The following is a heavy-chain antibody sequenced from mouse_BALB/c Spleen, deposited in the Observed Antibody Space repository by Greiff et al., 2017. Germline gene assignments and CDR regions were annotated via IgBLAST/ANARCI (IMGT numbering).Heavy chain of an antibody. CDR3: ARGHMYYGSSLYWYFDV. CDR2: ISSGGST. CDR1: GFTFSSYA. D-gene: IGHD1-1*01. J-gene: IGHJ1*01. Sequence: EVKVEESGGGLVKPGGSLKLSCAASGFTFSSYAMSWVRQTPEKRLEWVASISSGGSTYYPDSVKGRFTISRDNARNILYLQMSSLRSEDTAMYYCARGHMYYGSSLYWYFDVWGAGTTVTVSS. V-gene: IGHV5-6-5*01.